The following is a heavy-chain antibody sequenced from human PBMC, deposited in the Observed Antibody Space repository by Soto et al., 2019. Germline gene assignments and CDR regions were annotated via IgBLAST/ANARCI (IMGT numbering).Heavy chain of an antibody. Sequence: ASVKVSCKASGYTFTSYGISWVRQAPGQGLEWMGWISAYNGNTNYAQKLQGRVTMTTDTSTSTAYMELRSLRSDDTAVYYCARDPINEYYYDSSGYREGPAFDIWGQGTMVTVSS. D-gene: IGHD3-22*01. CDR3: ARDPINEYYYDSSGYREGPAFDI. CDR1: GYTFTSYG. V-gene: IGHV1-18*01. J-gene: IGHJ3*02. CDR2: ISAYNGNT.